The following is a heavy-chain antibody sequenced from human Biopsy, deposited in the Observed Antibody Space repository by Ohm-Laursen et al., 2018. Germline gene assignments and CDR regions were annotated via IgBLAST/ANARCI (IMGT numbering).Heavy chain of an antibody. Sequence: SDTLSLTCTVSGCSFTGHYWSWIRQPPGKGLEWIGHISYTGYTSYNASLKSRVTISVDTSRNRFSLRLSSLTAADTAVYYCARGSNDFGGLYFPRWGQGTLLTVSS. CDR1: GCSFTGHY. CDR2: ISYTGYT. CDR3: ARGSNDFGGLYFPR. D-gene: IGHD4-23*01. J-gene: IGHJ4*02. V-gene: IGHV4-59*11.